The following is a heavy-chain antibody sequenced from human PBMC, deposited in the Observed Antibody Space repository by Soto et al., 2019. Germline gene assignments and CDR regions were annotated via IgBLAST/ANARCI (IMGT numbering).Heavy chain of an antibody. V-gene: IGHV3-33*01. CDR2: IWYDGSNK. CDR3: AREEVGATGGWFDP. CDR1: GFTFSSYG. D-gene: IGHD1-26*01. J-gene: IGHJ5*02. Sequence: QVQLVESGGGVVQPGRSLRLSCAASGFTFSSYGMHWVRQAPGKGLVWVAVIWYDGSNKYYADSVKGRFTISRDNSKNTLYLQMNSLRAEDTAVYYCAREEVGATGGWFDPWGQGTLVTVSS.